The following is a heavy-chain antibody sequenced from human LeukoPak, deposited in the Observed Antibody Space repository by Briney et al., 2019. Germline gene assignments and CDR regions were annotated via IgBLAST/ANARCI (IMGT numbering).Heavy chain of an antibody. CDR3: ARDRSPAPGRSYGRGHFDY. CDR2: INPDSGGT. V-gene: IGHV1-2*02. Sequence: ASVKVSFKASGYTFTGYYMHWVRQAPGQGLEWMGWINPDSGGTNYAQKFQGRVTMTRDTSISTAYMELNRLTSDDTAVYHCARDRSPAPGRSYGRGHFDYWGQGTLVTVSS. J-gene: IGHJ4*02. D-gene: IGHD5-18*01. CDR1: GYTFTGYY.